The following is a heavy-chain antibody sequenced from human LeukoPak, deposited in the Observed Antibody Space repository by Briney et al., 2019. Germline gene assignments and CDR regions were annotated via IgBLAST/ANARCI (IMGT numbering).Heavy chain of an antibody. CDR3: ARDHYDFWSGYSNRYYFDY. CDR2: IIPIFGTA. V-gene: IGHV1-69*13. D-gene: IGHD3-3*01. J-gene: IGHJ4*02. CDR1: GGTFSSYA. Sequence: SVKVSCKASGGTFSSYAISWVRQAPGQGLEWMGGIIPIFGTANYAQKFQGRVTITADESTSTAYMELSSLRSEDTAVYYCARDHYDFWSGYSNRYYFDYWGQGTLVTVSS.